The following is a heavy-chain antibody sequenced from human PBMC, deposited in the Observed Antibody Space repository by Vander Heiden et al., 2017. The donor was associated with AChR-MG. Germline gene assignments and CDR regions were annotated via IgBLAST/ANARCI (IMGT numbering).Heavy chain of an antibody. Sequence: EALLVESGGGLVQPGGSLRLSCAASGFKFNAYAMNWFRQVPGKGLEWVSYISGGGKNIHYTDSVKGRFTTSRDDTINSLYLQMNSLRADDTAIYYCSRGFAVGGQGTLVTVSS. CDR2: ISGGGKNI. CDR1: GFKFNAYA. D-gene: IGHD3-3*01. J-gene: IGHJ4*02. CDR3: SRGFAV. V-gene: IGHV3-48*03.